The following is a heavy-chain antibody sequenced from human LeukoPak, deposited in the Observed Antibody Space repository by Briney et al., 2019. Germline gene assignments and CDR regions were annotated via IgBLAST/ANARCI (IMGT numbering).Heavy chain of an antibody. Sequence: PGGSLRLSCAASGFTFSDYYMSWIRQAPGKGLEWVSYIPSRGNNIYYADSVKGRFTISRDNAKNSLYLQMNSLRVEDTAVYYCARSVGSSSAYWGQGTLVTVSS. D-gene: IGHD6-6*01. J-gene: IGHJ4*02. CDR3: ARSVGSSSAY. CDR2: IPSRGNNI. CDR1: GFTFSDYY. V-gene: IGHV3-11*01.